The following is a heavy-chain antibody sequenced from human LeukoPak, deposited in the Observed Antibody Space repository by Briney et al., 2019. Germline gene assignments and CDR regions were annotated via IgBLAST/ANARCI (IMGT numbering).Heavy chain of an antibody. CDR3: ASLWPYQLSAFDI. J-gene: IGHJ3*02. CDR1: GGSFSGYY. CDR2: INHSGSS. V-gene: IGHV4-34*01. Sequence: SETLSLTCAVYGGSFSGYYWSWIRQPPGKGLEWFGEINHSGSSNYNPSLKSRVTISVDTSKNQFSLKLSSVTAADTAVYYCASLWPYQLSAFDIWGQGTVVTVSS. D-gene: IGHD2-2*01.